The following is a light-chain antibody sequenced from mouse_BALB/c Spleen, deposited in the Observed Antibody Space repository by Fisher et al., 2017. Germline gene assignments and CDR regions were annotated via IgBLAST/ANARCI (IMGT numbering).Light chain of an antibody. CDR3: QQRSSYPFT. V-gene: IGKV4-69*01. CDR2: DTS. Sequence: IVMTQTPAIMAASLGQKVTMTCRASSSVSYMHWYQQKPGSSPKPWIYDTSKLASGVPGRFSGSGSGNSYSLTISSMEAEDAATYYCQQRSSYPFTFGSGTKLEIK. J-gene: IGKJ4*01. CDR1: SSVSY.